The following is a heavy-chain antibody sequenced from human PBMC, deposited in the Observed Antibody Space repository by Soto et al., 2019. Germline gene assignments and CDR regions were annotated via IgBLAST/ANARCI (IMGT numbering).Heavy chain of an antibody. D-gene: IGHD2-8*01. CDR1: GYTFTSYY. CDR3: ARVSPHCQVCAGFFDY. J-gene: IGHJ4*02. CDR2: INPSGGST. Sequence: ASVKVSCKASGYTFTSYYMHWVRQAPGQGLEWMGIINPSGGSTSYAQKFQGRVTMTRDTSTSTVYMELSSLRSEDTAVYYCARVSPHCQVCAGFFDYWGQGTLVTVSS. V-gene: IGHV1-46*01.